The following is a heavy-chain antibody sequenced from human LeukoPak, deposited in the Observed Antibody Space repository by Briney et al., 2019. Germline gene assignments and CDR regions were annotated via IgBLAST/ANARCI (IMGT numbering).Heavy chain of an antibody. D-gene: IGHD3-10*01. CDR3: ARYYSGSGSSFFDY. J-gene: IGHJ4*02. CDR1: GFTFSSYA. CDR2: ISGSGGST. Sequence: PGGSLRLSCAASGFTFSSYAMSWVRQAPGKGLEWVSAISGSGGSTYYADSVKGRFTISRDNSKNTLYLQMNSLRAEDTAVYYCARYYSGSGSSFFDYWGQGTLVTVSS. V-gene: IGHV3-23*01.